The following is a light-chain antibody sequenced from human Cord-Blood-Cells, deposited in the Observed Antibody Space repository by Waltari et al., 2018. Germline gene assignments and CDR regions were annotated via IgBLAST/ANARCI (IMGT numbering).Light chain of an antibody. CDR3: QQYNNWPLT. J-gene: IGKJ4*01. CDR1: QSVSSY. V-gene: IGKV3-15*01. Sequence: DIVTRQSPAHLSVSPGERATLPCRASQSVSSYVAWYQQKPGQAPRLLIYGASPRATGIPARFSGSGSGTEFTLTISRLQSEDFAVYYCQQYNNWPLTFGGGTKVEIK. CDR2: GAS.